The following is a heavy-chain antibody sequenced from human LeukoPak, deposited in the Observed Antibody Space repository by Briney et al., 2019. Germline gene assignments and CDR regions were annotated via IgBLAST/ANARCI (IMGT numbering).Heavy chain of an antibody. D-gene: IGHD3-9*01. CDR2: IYYSGST. CDR3: ARVLSSYDILTGYTIGYYYYYMDV. CDR1: GGSISSYY. V-gene: IGHV4-59*01. Sequence: KSSETLSLTCTVSGGSISSYYWSWIRQPPGKGLEWIGYIYYSGSTNYNPSLKSRVTISVDTSKNQFSLKLSSVTAADTAVYYCARVLSSYDILTGYTIGYYYYYMDVWGKGTTVTVSS. J-gene: IGHJ6*03.